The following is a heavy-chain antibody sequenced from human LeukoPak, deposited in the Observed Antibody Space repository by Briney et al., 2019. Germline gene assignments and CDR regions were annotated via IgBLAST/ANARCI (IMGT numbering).Heavy chain of an antibody. CDR3: VEGMGLEMATFFDY. J-gene: IGHJ4*02. Sequence: GGSLRLSCSASGFTFSSYAMHWVRQAPGKGLEYVSAISSNGGSTYYADSVKGRFTISRDNSKNTLYLQMSSLRAEDTAVYYCVEGMGLEMATFFDYWGQGTLVTVSS. CDR2: ISSNGGST. V-gene: IGHV3-64D*06. CDR1: GFTFSSYA. D-gene: IGHD5-24*01.